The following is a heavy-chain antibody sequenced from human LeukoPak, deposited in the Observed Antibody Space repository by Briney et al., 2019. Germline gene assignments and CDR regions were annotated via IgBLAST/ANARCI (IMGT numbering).Heavy chain of an antibody. D-gene: IGHD3-10*01. CDR2: ISAYNGNT. Sequence: ASVKVSCKASGYTFTSYGIFWVRQAPGQGLEWMGWISAYNGNTNYAQNLQGRVTMTTDTSTSTAYMELRSLRSDDTAVYYCARDRFVSMVRGDPQRSPKNMDVWGKGTTVTISS. CDR1: GYTFTSYG. CDR3: ARDRFVSMVRGDPQRSPKNMDV. J-gene: IGHJ6*03. V-gene: IGHV1-18*01.